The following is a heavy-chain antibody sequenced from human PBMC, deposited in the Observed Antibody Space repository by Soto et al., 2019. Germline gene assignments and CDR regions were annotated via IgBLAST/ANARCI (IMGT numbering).Heavy chain of an antibody. CDR2: ISHSGTT. Sequence: SETLSLTCVVSGGSFSGYYWTWIRQPPGKGLEWIGEISHSGTTNYNPSLKGRVTISIDTSKNQVSLNLTSVTAADTAVYYCARLGGYYQALDHWSQGTLVTVSS. V-gene: IGHV4-34*01. J-gene: IGHJ4*02. CDR3: ARLGGYYQALDH. D-gene: IGHD3-3*01. CDR1: GGSFSGYY.